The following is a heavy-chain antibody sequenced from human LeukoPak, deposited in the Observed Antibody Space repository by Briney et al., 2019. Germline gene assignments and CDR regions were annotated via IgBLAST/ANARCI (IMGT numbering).Heavy chain of an antibody. V-gene: IGHV5-51*01. CDR1: GYSFTSYW. CDR2: IYPRDSDT. J-gene: IGHJ6*03. CDR3: ARQVRGWEPLGGYYYYYMDV. D-gene: IGHD1-26*01. Sequence: GESLKISCKGSGYSFTSYWIGWVRQMPGKGLEWMGIIYPRDSDTRYSPSFQGQVTISADKSISTAYLQWSSLKASDTAMYYCARQVRGWEPLGGYYYYYMDVWGKGTTVTVSS.